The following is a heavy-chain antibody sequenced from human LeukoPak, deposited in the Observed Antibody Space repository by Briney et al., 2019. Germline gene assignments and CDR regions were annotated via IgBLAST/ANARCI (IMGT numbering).Heavy chain of an antibody. CDR2: ISGYNGNT. J-gene: IGHJ5*02. V-gene: IGHV1-18*01. Sequence: GASVKVSCKASGYTFTSYGISWVRQAPGQGLEWMGWISGYNGNTNYAQKLQGRVTMTTDTSTSTAYMELRSLRSDDTAVYYCARDRRGSGSYHSWFDPWGQGTLVTVSS. CDR3: ARDRRGSGSYHSWFDP. CDR1: GYTFTSYG. D-gene: IGHD3-10*01.